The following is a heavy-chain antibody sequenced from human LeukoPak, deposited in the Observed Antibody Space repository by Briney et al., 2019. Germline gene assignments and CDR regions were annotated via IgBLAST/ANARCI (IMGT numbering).Heavy chain of an antibody. Sequence: ASVKVSCKASGGTFSSYAISWVRQAPGQGLEWMGGIIPIFGTANYVQKFQGRVTITADESTSTAYMELSSLRSEDTAVYYCARGNTAMVTGCGCWGQGTLVTVSS. D-gene: IGHD5-18*01. CDR3: ARGNTAMVTGCGC. CDR2: IIPIFGTA. V-gene: IGHV1-69*13. CDR1: GGTFSSYA. J-gene: IGHJ4*02.